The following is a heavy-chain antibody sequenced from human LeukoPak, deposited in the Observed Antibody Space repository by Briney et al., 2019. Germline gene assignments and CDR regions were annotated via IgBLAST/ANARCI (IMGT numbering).Heavy chain of an antibody. Sequence: GGSLRLSCAASGFTFSTYAMSWVRQAPGKGLEWVSVISGSGSSTYYADSVKGRFTISRDNSKNTLYLQMNSLRAEDTAVYYCAKAIVVVPAAPMDYWGQGTLVTVSS. CDR1: GFTFSTYA. D-gene: IGHD2-2*01. CDR3: AKAIVVVPAAPMDY. J-gene: IGHJ4*02. V-gene: IGHV3-23*01. CDR2: ISGSGSST.